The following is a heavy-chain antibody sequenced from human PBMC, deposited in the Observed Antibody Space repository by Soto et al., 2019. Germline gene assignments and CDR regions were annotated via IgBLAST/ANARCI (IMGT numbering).Heavy chain of an antibody. CDR1: EFNCSDYA. V-gene: IGHV3-30-3*01. Sequence: GGSMRLSCTASEFNCSDYAVHWVRQAPGKGLEWVAAILSDEINKYSADSVKGRFTISRDNSKNTLYLQMNSLRAEDTAVFYCAKERSSGWSFDYWGQGTLVTVSS. J-gene: IGHJ4*02. D-gene: IGHD6-19*01. CDR3: AKERSSGWSFDY. CDR2: ILSDEINK.